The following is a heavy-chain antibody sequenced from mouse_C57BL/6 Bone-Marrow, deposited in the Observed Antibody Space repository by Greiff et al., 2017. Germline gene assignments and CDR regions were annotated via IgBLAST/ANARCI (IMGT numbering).Heavy chain of an antibody. CDR1: GYSFTDYN. D-gene: IGHD2-4*01. V-gene: IGHV1-39*01. CDR2: INPNYGTT. CDR3: ARADYDVGLYYFDY. J-gene: IGHJ2*01. Sequence: VHVKQSGPELVKPGASVKISCKASGYSFTDYNMNWVKQSNGKSLEWIGVINPNYGTTSYNQKFKGKATLTVDQSSSTAYMQLNSLTSEDSAVYYCARADYDVGLYYFDYWGQGTTLTVSS.